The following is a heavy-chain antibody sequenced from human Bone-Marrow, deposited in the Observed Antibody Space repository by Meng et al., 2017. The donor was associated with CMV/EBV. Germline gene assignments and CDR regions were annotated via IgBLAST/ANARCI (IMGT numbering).Heavy chain of an antibody. CDR1: GGAISSGDYY. CDR2: TYYSGST. J-gene: IGHJ4*02. D-gene: IGHD1-14*01. CDR3: SKGPTTAKPFDY. Sequence: SDTLSLTCTVSGGAISSGDYYWSWIRQPPGKGLEWIGYTYYSGSTYYNPSLKSRVTISVDTSKKPFSLQLSSVAAADTAVYYCSKGPTTAKPFDYWGQGTLVTVSS. V-gene: IGHV4-30-4*02.